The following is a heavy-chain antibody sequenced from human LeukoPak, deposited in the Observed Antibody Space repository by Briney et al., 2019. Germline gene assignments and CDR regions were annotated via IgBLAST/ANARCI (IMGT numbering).Heavy chain of an antibody. V-gene: IGHV1-2*06. CDR1: GYTLTAYY. CDR2: INPNSGGT. J-gene: IGHJ3*02. D-gene: IGHD3-22*01. CDR3: ARPYFESSGLYVDAFDI. Sequence: GSSVKVSYKASGYTLTAYYLHWVRQAPGQGLEWMERINPNSGGTTYAQKFQGRVTMTRDTSIGTAYMELSSLRSDDTAVYYCARPYFESSGLYVDAFDIWGQGTMVTVSS.